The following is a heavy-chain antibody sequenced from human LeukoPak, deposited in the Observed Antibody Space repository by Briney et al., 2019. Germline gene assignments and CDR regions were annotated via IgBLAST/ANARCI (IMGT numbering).Heavy chain of an antibody. CDR3: ARGGGVPAAISPTFDP. V-gene: IGHV4-39*01. Sequence: PSETLSLTCTVSGGSISSSSYYWGWIRQPPGKGLEWIGSIYYSGSTYYNPSLKSRVTISVDTSKNQFSLKLSSVTAADTAVYYCARGGGVPAAISPTFDPWGQGTLVTVSS. CDR1: GGSISSSSYY. J-gene: IGHJ5*02. D-gene: IGHD2-2*01. CDR2: IYYSGST.